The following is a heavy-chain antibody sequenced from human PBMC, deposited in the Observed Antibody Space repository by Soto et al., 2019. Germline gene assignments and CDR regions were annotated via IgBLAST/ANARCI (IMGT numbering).Heavy chain of an antibody. CDR2: IYHDGST. Sequence: SETLSLTCTVSGDSVSSDSYYRSWIRQPPGKGLEWIGYIYHDGSTSYNPSLQSRVTMSINTSKNQFSLELSSVTAADTAIYYCAREGGVLRLSNWLDPWGQGTQVRVSS. V-gene: IGHV4-61*01. CDR1: GDSVSSDSYY. CDR3: AREGGVLRLSNWLDP. D-gene: IGHD3-3*01. J-gene: IGHJ5*02.